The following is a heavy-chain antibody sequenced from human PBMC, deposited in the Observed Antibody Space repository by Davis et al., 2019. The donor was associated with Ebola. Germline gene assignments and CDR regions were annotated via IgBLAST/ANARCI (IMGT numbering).Heavy chain of an antibody. CDR1: GGSFSGYY. Sequence: SGSLTLSCAVYGGSFSGYYWSWIRQPPGKGLEWIGYIYYSGSTNYNPSLKSRVTISVDTSKNQFSLKLSSVTAADTAVYYCARSRTVTQFDYWGQGTLVTVSS. CDR3: ARSRTVTQFDY. CDR2: IYYSGST. V-gene: IGHV4-59*12. J-gene: IGHJ4*02. D-gene: IGHD4-17*01.